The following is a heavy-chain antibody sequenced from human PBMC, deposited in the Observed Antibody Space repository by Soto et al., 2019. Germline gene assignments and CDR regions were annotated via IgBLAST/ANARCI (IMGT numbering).Heavy chain of an antibody. J-gene: IGHJ4*02. CDR1: GFTFSSYA. Sequence: PGGSLRLSCAASGFTFSSYAMSWVRQAPGKGLEWVSAISGSGGSTYYADSVKGRFTISRDNSKNTLYLQMNSLRAEDTAVYYCAKASRITMVRGVITFFDYWGQGTLVTVSS. CDR2: ISGSGGST. V-gene: IGHV3-23*01. D-gene: IGHD3-10*01. CDR3: AKASRITMVRGVITFFDY.